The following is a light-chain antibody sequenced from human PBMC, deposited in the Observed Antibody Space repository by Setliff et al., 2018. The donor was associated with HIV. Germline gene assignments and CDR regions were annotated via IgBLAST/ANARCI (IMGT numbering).Light chain of an antibody. CDR1: SSDVGGYNY. CDR2: EVS. J-gene: IGLJ1*01. Sequence: QPASVSGSPGQSITISCTGTSSDVGGYNYVSWYQQHPGKAPKVMIYEVSNRPSGVSNRFSGSKSGNTASLTISGLQAEDEADYHCASYTSSYTLVFGTGTKVTVL. CDR3: ASYTSSYTLV. V-gene: IGLV2-14*01.